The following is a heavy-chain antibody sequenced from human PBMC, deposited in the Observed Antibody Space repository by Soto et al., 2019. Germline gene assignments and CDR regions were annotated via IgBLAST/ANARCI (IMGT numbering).Heavy chain of an antibody. CDR1: GGSISSYY. D-gene: IGHD3-22*01. Sequence: QVQLQESGPGLVKPSETLSLTCTVSGGSISSYYWSWIRQPPGKGLEWIAYIYYSGSTNYNPSLESRVTISVDTSKNQFSLQLSSVTAADTAVYYCARDNGDSDGYFDLWGRGTLVTVSS. V-gene: IGHV4-59*01. CDR3: ARDNGDSDGYFDL. J-gene: IGHJ2*01. CDR2: IYYSGST.